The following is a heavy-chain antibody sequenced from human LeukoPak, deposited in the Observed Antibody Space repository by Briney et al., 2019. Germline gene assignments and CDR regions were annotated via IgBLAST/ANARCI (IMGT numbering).Heavy chain of an antibody. Sequence: QPGGSLRLTCATSGFTLTNYAMTWVRQAPGKGLEWVSAISGSGSSTYDADSVKGRFSISRGNSKNTLFLQMNSLRAEDTAVYYCARRTSTNSGDFDYWGQGTLVTVSS. D-gene: IGHD1/OR15-1a*01. J-gene: IGHJ4*02. V-gene: IGHV3-23*01. CDR2: ISGSGSST. CDR1: GFTLTNYA. CDR3: ARRTSTNSGDFDY.